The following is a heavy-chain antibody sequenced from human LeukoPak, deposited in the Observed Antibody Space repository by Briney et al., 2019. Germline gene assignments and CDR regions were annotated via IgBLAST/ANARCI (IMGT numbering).Heavy chain of an antibody. D-gene: IGHD1-7*01. CDR1: GFTFSSYW. J-gene: IGHJ4*02. CDR2: INHNGNVN. Sequence: GGSLRLSCAASGFTFSSYWMNWARQAPGKGLEWVASINHNGNVNYYVDSVKGRFTISRDNSKGTLYLQMNSLRAEDTAVYYRAGGTLGTSSDYWGQGTLVTVSS. CDR3: AGGTLGTSSDY. V-gene: IGHV3-7*03.